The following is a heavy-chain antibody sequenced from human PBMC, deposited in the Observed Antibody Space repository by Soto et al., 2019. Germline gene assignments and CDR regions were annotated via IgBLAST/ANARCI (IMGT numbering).Heavy chain of an antibody. CDR1: GFTFDDYA. Sequence: GGSLRLSCAASGFTFDDYAMHWVRQAPGKGLEWVSGISWNSGSIGYADSVKGRFTISRDNAKNSLYLQMNSLRAEDTALYYCASHRSGYAFQWGQGTLVTVSS. J-gene: IGHJ4*02. D-gene: IGHD5-12*01. CDR2: ISWNSGSI. CDR3: ASHRSGYAFQ. V-gene: IGHV3-9*01.